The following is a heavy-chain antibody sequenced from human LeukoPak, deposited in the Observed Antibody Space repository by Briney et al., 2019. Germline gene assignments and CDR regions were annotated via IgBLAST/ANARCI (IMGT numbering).Heavy chain of an antibody. Sequence: GGSLRLSCAASGFTFSSYWMHWVRQALGKGLVWVSRINSDGSSTSYADSVKGRFTISRDNAKNTLYLQMNSLRAEDTAVYYCARAKRGYSYGYDYWGQGTLVTVSS. J-gene: IGHJ4*02. D-gene: IGHD5-18*01. V-gene: IGHV3-74*01. CDR3: ARAKRGYSYGYDY. CDR1: GFTFSSYW. CDR2: INSDGSST.